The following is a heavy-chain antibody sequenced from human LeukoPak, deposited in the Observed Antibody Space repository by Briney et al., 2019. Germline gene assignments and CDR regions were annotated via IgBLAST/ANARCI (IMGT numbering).Heavy chain of an antibody. D-gene: IGHD3-3*01. CDR1: GGSISSYY. CDR2: IYYSGST. V-gene: IGHV4-59*01. Sequence: SETLSLTCTVSGGSISSYYWSWLRQPPGKGLEWIGYIYYSGSTNYNPSLKSRVTISLDTSKNQFSLKMSSLTAADTAVYYCARRVAVESRAFDIWRQGTMVTVSS. J-gene: IGHJ3*02. CDR3: ARRVAVESRAFDI.